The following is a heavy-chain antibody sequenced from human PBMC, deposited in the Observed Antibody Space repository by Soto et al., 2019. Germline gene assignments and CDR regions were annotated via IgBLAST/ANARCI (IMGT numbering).Heavy chain of an antibody. J-gene: IGHJ4*02. CDR3: SRSLNS. Sequence: LRLSCAASGFTFSTYWMDWVRQTPGKGLEWVANINQDGSEKNYVDSVKGRFTIYRNNAKNSLYLQMSSLTAEDSALYYCSRSLNSWGQGTLVIVSS. CDR2: INQDGSEK. CDR1: GFTFSTYW. V-gene: IGHV3-7*01.